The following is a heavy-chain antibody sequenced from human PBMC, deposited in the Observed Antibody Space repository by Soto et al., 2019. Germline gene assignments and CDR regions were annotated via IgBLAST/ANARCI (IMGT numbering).Heavy chain of an antibody. CDR1: GGSISSGGYS. V-gene: IGHV4-30-2*01. Sequence: PSETLSLTGAVSGGSISSGGYSWSWIRQPPGKGLEWIGYIYHTGSTYYNPSLKRRVTISADKSKNQVSLKLSSVTAADTAVYYCARDNLVGNSYGNQIHALDNWDQGTKVTVS. J-gene: IGHJ3*02. CDR3: ARDNLVGNSYGNQIHALDN. D-gene: IGHD5-18*01. CDR2: IYHTGST.